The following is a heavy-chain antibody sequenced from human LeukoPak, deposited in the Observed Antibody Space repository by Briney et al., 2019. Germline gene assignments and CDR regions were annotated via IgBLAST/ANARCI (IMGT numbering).Heavy chain of an antibody. CDR2: VFHTGSR. V-gene: IGHV4-4*02. Sequence: PSETLSLTCTVSGGSIVASDWWTWVRQIPGKGPEWIGEVFHTGSRNYSPSLKGRVTVSIDKYKSQFYLQLSSVTAADTGVYFCSRRNSLYDASDIWGQGTLIAVSS. D-gene: IGHD2-21*01. CDR1: GGSIVASDW. J-gene: IGHJ3*02. CDR3: SRRNSLYDASDI.